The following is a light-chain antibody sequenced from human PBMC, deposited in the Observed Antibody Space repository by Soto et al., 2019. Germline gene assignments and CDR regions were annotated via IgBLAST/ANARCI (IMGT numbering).Light chain of an antibody. J-gene: IGLJ1*01. CDR2: DVS. Sequence: QSVLTQPASVSGSPGQSIAISCTGTSSDVGGYNYVSWYQQHPGKAPVLMIYDVSIRPSGVTNRFSGSKSGNTASLTISGLQAEDEADYYCSSYTSTRTYVFGTGTKVTV. V-gene: IGLV2-14*01. CDR3: SSYTSTRTYV. CDR1: SSDVGGYNY.